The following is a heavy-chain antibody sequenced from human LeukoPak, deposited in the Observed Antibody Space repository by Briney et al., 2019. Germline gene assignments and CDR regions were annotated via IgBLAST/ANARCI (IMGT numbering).Heavy chain of an antibody. J-gene: IGHJ4*02. Sequence: GGSLKLSCAASGFTFDDYAMHWVRQAPGKGLEWVSLISWDGGSTYYADSVKGRFTISRDNSKNSLYLQMNSLRAEDTALYYCAKDIGDSGSYSIDYWGQGTLVTVSS. CDR2: ISWDGGST. CDR3: AKDIGDSGSYSIDY. D-gene: IGHD1-26*01. CDR1: GFTFDDYA. V-gene: IGHV3-43D*03.